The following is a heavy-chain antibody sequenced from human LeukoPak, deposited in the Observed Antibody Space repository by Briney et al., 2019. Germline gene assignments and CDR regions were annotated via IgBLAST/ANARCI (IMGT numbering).Heavy chain of an antibody. CDR1: GFTFSSYA. CDR3: ANRPSTAVAATRFDP. V-gene: IGHV3-23*01. CDR2: ISGGGSNT. J-gene: IGHJ5*02. Sequence: PGGSLRLSCAASGFTFSSYAMSWVRQAPGKGLEWVSTISGGGSNTYYAASVKGRFTISRDNSKNTLYLQMNSLRAEDTAGYFFANRPSTAVAATRFDPWAQGTLVTVSS. D-gene: IGHD6-19*01.